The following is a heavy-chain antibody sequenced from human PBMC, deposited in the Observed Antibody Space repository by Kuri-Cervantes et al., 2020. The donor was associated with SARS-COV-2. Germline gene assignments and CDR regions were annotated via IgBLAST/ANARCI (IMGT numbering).Heavy chain of an antibody. CDR2: ISGSGVGT. V-gene: IGHV3-23*01. CDR3: AKVGLSFDY. D-gene: IGHD2/OR15-2a*01. Sequence: SYYWTWIRQAPGKGLEWVSSISGSGVGTYYADSAKGRFTISRDNSKNTLYLQMSSLRAEDSALYYCAKVGLSFDYWGQGTLVTVSS. J-gene: IGHJ4*02. CDR1: SYY.